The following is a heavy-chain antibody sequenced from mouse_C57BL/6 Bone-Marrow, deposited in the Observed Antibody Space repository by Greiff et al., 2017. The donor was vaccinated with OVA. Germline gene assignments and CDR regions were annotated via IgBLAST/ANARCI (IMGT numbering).Heavy chain of an antibody. CDR2: IYPGSGST. V-gene: IGHV1-55*01. CDR1: GYTFTSYW. CDR3: TRYYYGSSSFDY. J-gene: IGHJ2*01. Sequence: QVQLQQPGAELVKPGASVTMSCKASGYTFTSYWITWVKQRPGQGLEWIGDIYPGSGSTNYNEKFKSKATLTVDTSSSTAYMQLSSLTSEDSAVYYCTRYYYGSSSFDYWGQGTTLTVSS. D-gene: IGHD1-1*01.